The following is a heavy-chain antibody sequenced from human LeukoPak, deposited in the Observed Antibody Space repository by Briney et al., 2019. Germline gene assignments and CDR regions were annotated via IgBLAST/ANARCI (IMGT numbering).Heavy chain of an antibody. CDR1: GFTFSTYG. CDR2: ISYDGSDK. J-gene: IGHJ4*02. Sequence: GGSLRLSCAASGFTFSTYGINWVRQAPGKGLEWVALISYDGSDKYYADSMKGRFTISRDNSKNTLYLQMNSLRAEDTAVYYCAKIAREYSSGWHRYDYWGQGTLVTVSS. D-gene: IGHD6-19*01. V-gene: IGHV3-30*18. CDR3: AKIAREYSSGWHRYDY.